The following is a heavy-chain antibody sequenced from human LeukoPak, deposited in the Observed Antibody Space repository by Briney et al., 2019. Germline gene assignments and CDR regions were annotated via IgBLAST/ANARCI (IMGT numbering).Heavy chain of an antibody. V-gene: IGHV3-21*01. Sequence: GWSLRLSCAASGFTFSSYSMNWVRQAPGKGLEWVSSISSSSSYIYYADSVKGRFTISRDNAKNSLYLQMNSLRAEDTAVYYCARDLSGVTGYTYGRGIDYWGQGTLVTVSS. CDR2: ISSSSSYI. CDR3: ARDLSGVTGYTYGRGIDY. D-gene: IGHD5-18*01. CDR1: GFTFSSYS. J-gene: IGHJ4*02.